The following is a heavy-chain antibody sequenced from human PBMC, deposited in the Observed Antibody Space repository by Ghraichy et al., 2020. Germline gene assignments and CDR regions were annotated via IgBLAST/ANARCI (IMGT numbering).Heavy chain of an antibody. J-gene: IGHJ2*01. D-gene: IGHD6-13*01. V-gene: IGHV4-59*08. CDR2: IYYTGST. CDR3: ARLYSRSFLYWYFDL. CDR1: GDSISTYY. Sequence: SQTHSLTCTVSGDSISTYYWSWIRQPPGKGLEWIGYIYYTGSTDYNPSLKSRLTISVDTSKNQFSLNLSSVTAADTAVYYCARLYSRSFLYWYFDLWGRGTLVTVSS.